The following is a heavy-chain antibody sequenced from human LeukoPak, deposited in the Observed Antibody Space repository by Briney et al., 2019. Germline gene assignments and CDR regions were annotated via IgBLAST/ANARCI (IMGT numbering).Heavy chain of an antibody. V-gene: IGHV4-59*01. CDR3: AREWGMIVVADDAFDI. D-gene: IGHD3-22*01. CDR1: GGSISSYY. CDR2: IDYSGST. J-gene: IGHJ3*02. Sequence: SETLSLTCTVSGGSISSYYWSWIRQPPGRGLEWIGYIDYSGSTNYNPSLKSRVTISEDTSKNQLSLKLSSVTAADTAVYYCAREWGMIVVADDAFDIWGQGTMVTVSS.